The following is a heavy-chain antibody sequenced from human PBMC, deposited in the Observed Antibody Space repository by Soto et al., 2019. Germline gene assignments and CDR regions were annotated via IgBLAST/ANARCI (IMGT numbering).Heavy chain of an antibody. CDR3: ARAGGYDSCDY. CDR2: IYHSGST. V-gene: IGHV4-38-2*01. CDR1: GYSISSGYY. Sequence: LSLTCAVSGYSISSGYYWGWIRQPPGKGLEWIGSIYHSGSTYYNPSLKSRVTISVDTSKNQFSLKLSSVTAADTAVYYCARAGGYDSCDYWGQGTLVTVSS. D-gene: IGHD5-12*01. J-gene: IGHJ4*02.